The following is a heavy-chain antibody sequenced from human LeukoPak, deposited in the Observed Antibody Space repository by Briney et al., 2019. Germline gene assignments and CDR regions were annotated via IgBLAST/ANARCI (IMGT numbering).Heavy chain of an antibody. V-gene: IGHV4-4*09. CDR2: IYTSGST. CDR1: GGSISSYY. Sequence: SETLSLTCTVSGGSISSYYWSWIRQPPGKGLEWIGYIYTSGSTNYNPSLKSRVTISVDTSKNQFSLKLSSVTTADTAVYYCARGLTGDLSFDYWGQGTLVTVSS. CDR3: ARGLTGDLSFDY. D-gene: IGHD7-27*01. J-gene: IGHJ4*02.